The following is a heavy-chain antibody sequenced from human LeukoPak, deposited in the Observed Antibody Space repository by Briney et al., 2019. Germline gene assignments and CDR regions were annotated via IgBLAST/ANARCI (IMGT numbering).Heavy chain of an antibody. V-gene: IGHV4-39*07. D-gene: IGHD3-10*01. J-gene: IGHJ4*02. Sequence: PSETLSLTCTVSGGSISSSNYYWGWIRQPPGKGLEWIGSIYYIGRTDYNPSLKSRVTILVDTSKNQFSLKLSSVTAADTAMYYCARVSSMVRGVDYWGQGTLVTVSS. CDR2: IYYIGRT. CDR3: ARVSSMVRGVDY. CDR1: GGSISSSNYY.